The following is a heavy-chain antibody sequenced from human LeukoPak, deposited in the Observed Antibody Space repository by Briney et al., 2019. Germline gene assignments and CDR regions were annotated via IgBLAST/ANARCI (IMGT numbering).Heavy chain of an antibody. CDR2: ISSSSSTI. Sequence: GGSLRLSCAASGFTFSSYSINWVRQAPGKGLEWVSYISSSSSTISYADSVKGRFTCSRDNAKNSLYLQMNSLRAEDTAVYYCARVPTHYGMDVWGQGTTVTVSS. J-gene: IGHJ6*02. D-gene: IGHD2-15*01. CDR1: GFTFSSYS. CDR3: ARVPTHYGMDV. V-gene: IGHV3-48*01.